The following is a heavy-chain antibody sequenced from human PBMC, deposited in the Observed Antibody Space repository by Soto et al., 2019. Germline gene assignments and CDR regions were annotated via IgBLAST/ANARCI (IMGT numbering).Heavy chain of an antibody. CDR3: ARSRGYCGGGSCPYDPFDI. CDR2: ISSNSGTQ. Sequence: EVQLVESGGGLVQPGGSLRLSCVSSGSSFSGSSINWVRQAPGRGLEWVSYISSNSGTQYYADSLKGRFTISRDNIKNSLFLQMNSLRAEDTAVYYCARSRGYCGGGSCPYDPFDIWGQGTMVTVSS. V-gene: IGHV3-48*01. J-gene: IGHJ3*02. CDR1: GSSFSGSS. D-gene: IGHD2-15*01.